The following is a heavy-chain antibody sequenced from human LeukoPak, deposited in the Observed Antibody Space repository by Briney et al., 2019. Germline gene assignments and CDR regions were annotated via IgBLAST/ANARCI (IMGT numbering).Heavy chain of an antibody. Sequence: GGSLRLSCAASGFIFTNYFMSWVRQAPGKGLEWVASIKHDGSEKYYVDSVRGRFTISRDNTMNSLYLQMSSLRAEDTAVYYCATDRGWRTSGPNPDSLHWGQGALVTVSS. V-gene: IGHV3-7*01. J-gene: IGHJ4*02. D-gene: IGHD2-2*01. CDR1: GFIFTNYF. CDR2: IKHDGSEK. CDR3: ATDRGWRTSGPNPDSLH.